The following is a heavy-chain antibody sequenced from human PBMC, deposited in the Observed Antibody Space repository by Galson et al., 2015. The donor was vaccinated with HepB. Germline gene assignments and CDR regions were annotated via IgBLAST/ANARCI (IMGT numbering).Heavy chain of an antibody. CDR2: ISSSSSYI. V-gene: IGHV3-21*01. J-gene: IGHJ6*02. CDR3: ARVAYCSGGDCYSNYYYGMDV. Sequence: LRLSCAASGFTFSSYSMNWVRQAPGKGLEWVSSISSSSSYIYYADSVKGRFTISRDNAKNTLYLQMNSLRAEDTAVYYCARVAYCSGGDCYSNYYYGMDVWGQGTTVTVSS. D-gene: IGHD2-15*01. CDR1: GFTFSSYS.